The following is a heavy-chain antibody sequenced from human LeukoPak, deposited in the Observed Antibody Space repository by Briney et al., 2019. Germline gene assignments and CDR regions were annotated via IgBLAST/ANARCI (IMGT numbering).Heavy chain of an antibody. CDR2: IHHTGTT. Sequence: SETLSLTCTVSGGSISTNAYYWGWIRQPPGKGLEWITEIHHTGTTYCIPSLKSRVTISVDTSNNHFSLKLNSVTAADTAVYYCARVTYNGYQHFDYWGQGILVTVSS. D-gene: IGHD3-10*01. V-gene: IGHV4-39*07. CDR1: GGSISTNAYY. J-gene: IGHJ4*02. CDR3: ARVTYNGYQHFDY.